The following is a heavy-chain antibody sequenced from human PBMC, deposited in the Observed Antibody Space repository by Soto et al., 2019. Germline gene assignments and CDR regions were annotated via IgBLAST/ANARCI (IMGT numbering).Heavy chain of an antibody. J-gene: IGHJ6*02. D-gene: IGHD3-22*01. V-gene: IGHV3-48*02. CDR3: ARVSPIRSSITMIVARRFGMDV. Sequence: SLRLSCAASGFTFSSYSMNWVRQAPGKGLEWVSYISSSSSTIYYADSVKGRFTISRDNAKNSLYLQMNSLRDEDTAVYYCARVSPIRSSITMIVARRFGMDVWGQGSTVTVSS. CDR2: ISSSSSTI. CDR1: GFTFSSYS.